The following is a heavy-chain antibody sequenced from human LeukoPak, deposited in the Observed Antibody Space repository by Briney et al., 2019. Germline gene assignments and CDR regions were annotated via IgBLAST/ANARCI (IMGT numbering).Heavy chain of an antibody. D-gene: IGHD3-9*01. CDR3: AKAPYYDILTGYYWIDY. J-gene: IGHJ4*02. CDR1: GFTFSSYA. Sequence: GGSLRLSCAASGFTFSSYAMSWVRQALGKGLEWVSAISGSGGSTYYADSVKGRFTISRDNSKNTLYLQMNSLRAEDTAVYYCAKAPYYDILTGYYWIDYWGQGTLVTVSS. CDR2: ISGSGGST. V-gene: IGHV3-23*01.